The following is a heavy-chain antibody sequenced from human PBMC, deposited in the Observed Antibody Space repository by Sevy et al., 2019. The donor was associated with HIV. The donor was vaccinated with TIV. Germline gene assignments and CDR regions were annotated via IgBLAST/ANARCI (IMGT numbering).Heavy chain of an antibody. CDR1: GFTFSTYN. CDR2: ISSTSNTI. Sequence: GGSLILSCAASGFTFSTYNMHWVRQAPGKGLEWVSYISSTSNTIYYADSVKGRFTISRDNADNSLYLQMKSLRAEDTALYYCARIGMITFGGAARGAFDIWGQGTMVTVSS. J-gene: IGHJ3*02. V-gene: IGHV3-48*01. D-gene: IGHD3-16*01. CDR3: ARIGMITFGGAARGAFDI.